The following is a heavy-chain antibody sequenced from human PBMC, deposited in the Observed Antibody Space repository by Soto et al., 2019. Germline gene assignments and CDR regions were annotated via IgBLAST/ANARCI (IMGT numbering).Heavy chain of an antibody. CDR3: ARAPGYCSGGTCYFYFDY. CDR1: GFTFSSYA. D-gene: IGHD2-15*01. V-gene: IGHV3-23*01. Sequence: PGGSLRLSCAASGFTFSSYAMSWVRQAPGKGLEWVSAISGSGGSTYYADSVKGRFTISRDNSKNTLYLQMSSLRAEDTAVYYCARAPGYCSGGTCYFYFDYWGQGILVTVSS. CDR2: ISGSGGST. J-gene: IGHJ4*02.